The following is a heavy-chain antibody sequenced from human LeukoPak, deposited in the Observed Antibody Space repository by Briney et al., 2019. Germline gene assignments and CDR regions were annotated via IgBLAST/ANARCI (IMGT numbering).Heavy chain of an antibody. CDR3: AREQDNWFDP. CDR1: GFTVSSNY. J-gene: IGHJ5*02. Sequence: GGSLRLSCAASGFTVSSNYMSWVRQAPGKGLEWVSVIYSGGSTYYADSVKGRFTLSRDNSKNTLYLQMNSLRAEDTAVYYCAREQDNWFDPWGQGTLVTVSS. CDR2: IYSGGST. V-gene: IGHV3-66*01.